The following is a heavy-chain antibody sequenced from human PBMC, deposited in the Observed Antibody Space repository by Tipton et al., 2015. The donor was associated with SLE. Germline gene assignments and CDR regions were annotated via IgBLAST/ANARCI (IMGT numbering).Heavy chain of an antibody. V-gene: IGHV1-2*02. J-gene: IGHJ4*02. CDR1: GYTFTGYY. CDR2: TNPNSGGT. D-gene: IGHD1-1*01. Sequence: QSGPEVKKPGASVKVSCKASGYTFTGYYMNWVRQAPGQGLEWMGWTNPNSGGTNCAQKFQGRVTMTRATSISTAHMGLSRLRSGDTAVYYCARGNNWNDAPAYWGQGTLVTVSS. CDR3: ARGNNWNDAPAY.